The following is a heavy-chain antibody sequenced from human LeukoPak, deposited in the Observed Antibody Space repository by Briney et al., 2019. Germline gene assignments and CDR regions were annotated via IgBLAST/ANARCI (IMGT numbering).Heavy chain of an antibody. CDR3: ARLFSGSYSDAFDI. CDR1: GGSISSYY. V-gene: IGHV4-59*01. D-gene: IGHD1-26*01. J-gene: IGHJ3*02. CDR2: IYYSGST. Sequence: SETLSLTCTVSGGSISSYYWSWIRQPPGKGLEWIGYIYYSGSTNYNPSLKSRVTISVDTSKNQFSLKLSSVTAADTAVYYCARLFSGSYSDAFDIWGQGTMVTVSS.